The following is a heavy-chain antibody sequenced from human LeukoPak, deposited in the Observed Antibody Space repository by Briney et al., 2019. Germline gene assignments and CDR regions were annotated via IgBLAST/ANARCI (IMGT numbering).Heavy chain of an antibody. CDR1: GGSISSYY. CDR2: IFYSGST. V-gene: IGHV4-59*01. D-gene: IGHD6-13*01. Sequence: PSETLSLTCIVSGGSISSYYWSWLRQPPGKGLEWIGHIFYSGSTNYNPFLDSRVTISVDTSKNQFSLKLSSVTAADTAVYYCARGEQLASYWGQGTLVTVSS. J-gene: IGHJ4*02. CDR3: ARGEQLASY.